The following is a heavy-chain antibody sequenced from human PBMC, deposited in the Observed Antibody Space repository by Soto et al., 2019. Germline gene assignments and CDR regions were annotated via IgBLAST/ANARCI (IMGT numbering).Heavy chain of an antibody. V-gene: IGHV1-69*13. J-gene: IGHJ6*02. CDR1: GGTFSSYA. CDR3: ATGRAAYRSKPGYYYYGMDV. D-gene: IGHD6-13*01. CDR2: IIPIFGTA. Sequence: SVKVSCKASGGTFSSYAISWVRQAPGQGLEWMGGIIPIFGTANYAQKFQGRVTITADESTSTAYMELSSLRSEDTAVYYCATGRAAYRSKPGYYYYGMDVWGQGTTVTVSS.